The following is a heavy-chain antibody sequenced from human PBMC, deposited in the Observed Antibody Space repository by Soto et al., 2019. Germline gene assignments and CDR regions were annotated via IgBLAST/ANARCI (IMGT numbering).Heavy chain of an antibody. J-gene: IGHJ4*02. Sequence: GESLKISCKASGYSITSYWIAWVRQMPGQGLEWMGIIFPDDSDTRYSPSFQGQVTISADKSISTAYVQWSSLKASDTAMYYCPRGGVATRTFDYWGQGNLVTVSS. CDR2: IFPDDSDT. CDR1: GYSITSYW. D-gene: IGHD3-10*01. CDR3: PRGGVATRTFDY. V-gene: IGHV5-51*01.